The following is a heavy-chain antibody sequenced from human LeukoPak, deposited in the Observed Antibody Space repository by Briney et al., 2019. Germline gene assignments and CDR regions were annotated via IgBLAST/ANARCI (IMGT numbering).Heavy chain of an antibody. CDR2: INEDGSVQ. V-gene: IGHV3-7*01. J-gene: IGHJ4*02. CDR1: GLMFRDFG. Sequence: TGGSLRLSCVGSGLMFRDFGITGSPGVPEKGLKGGGNINEDGSVQDYVDSVRGRFSISRDNAKNSFYLQINNLRVEDTAIYYCATRESSMARSHWGQGTLVTVSS. D-gene: IGHD3-10*01. CDR3: ATRESSMARSH.